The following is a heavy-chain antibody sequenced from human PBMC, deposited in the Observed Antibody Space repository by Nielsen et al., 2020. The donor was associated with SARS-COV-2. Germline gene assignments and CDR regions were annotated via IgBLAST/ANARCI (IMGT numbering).Heavy chain of an antibody. CDR3: ARKTLGWSGRLRFYYGMDV. Sequence: GESLKISCIGSGVTLSSYWMTWVRPAPGKGLEWVANIKHDGSEEYYVDSVKGRFTISRDNAKNTLYLQMTNLRGEDTAVYYCARKTLGWSGRLRFYYGMDVWGQGTTVTVSS. CDR1: GVTLSSYW. V-gene: IGHV3-7*05. J-gene: IGHJ6*02. CDR2: IKHDGSEE. D-gene: IGHD3-3*01.